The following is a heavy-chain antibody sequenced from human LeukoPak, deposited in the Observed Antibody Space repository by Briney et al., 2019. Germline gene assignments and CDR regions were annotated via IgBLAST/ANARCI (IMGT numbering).Heavy chain of an antibody. Sequence: PGGSLRLSCAASGFTFSSYAMSWVRQAPGKGLEWVSAISGSGGSTCYADSVKGRFTISRDNSKNTLYLQMNSLRAEDTAVYYCAKGDYGVFSGWFDPWGQGTLVTVSS. J-gene: IGHJ5*02. D-gene: IGHD4-17*01. CDR1: GFTFSSYA. V-gene: IGHV3-23*01. CDR3: AKGDYGVFSGWFDP. CDR2: ISGSGGST.